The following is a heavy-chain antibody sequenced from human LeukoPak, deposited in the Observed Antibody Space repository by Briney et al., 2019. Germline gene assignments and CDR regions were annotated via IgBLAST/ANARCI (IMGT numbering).Heavy chain of an antibody. CDR2: VYHSGRT. CDR3: SIGFGEYGEDY. CDR1: GASISDWY. V-gene: IGHV4-59*01. D-gene: IGHD4-17*01. Sequence: PSETLSLTCTVSGASISDWYWFWIRQSPEKGLEWIGYVYHSGRTNYNPSLKSRLTISAGSSKSQFSLKLTSVTAADTAVYFCSIGFGEYGEDYWGQGSLVTVSS. J-gene: IGHJ4*02.